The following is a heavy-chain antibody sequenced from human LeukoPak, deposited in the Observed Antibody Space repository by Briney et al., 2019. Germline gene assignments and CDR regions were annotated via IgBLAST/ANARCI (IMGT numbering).Heavy chain of an antibody. CDR2: IIPLFGTP. CDR3: ARVHDSSGSQGL. CDR1: GGAFSSYA. V-gene: IGHV1-69*06. Sequence: GASVKVSCKASGGAFSSYALSWVRQAPGQGLEWMGGIIPLFGTPNYAQKFQGRVTITADISTATVYMDLNSLRSEDTAVYYCARVHDSSGSQGLWGQGTLVTVSS. D-gene: IGHD3-22*01. J-gene: IGHJ4*02.